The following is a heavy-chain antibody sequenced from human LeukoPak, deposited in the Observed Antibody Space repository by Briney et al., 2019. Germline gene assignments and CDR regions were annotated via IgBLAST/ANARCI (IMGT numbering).Heavy chain of an antibody. CDR3: ARGVAGNGYYFDY. V-gene: IGHV4-4*07. J-gene: IGHJ4*02. CDR2: IYTSGNT. CDR1: LGSISSYY. D-gene: IGHD6-19*01. Sequence: SETLSLTSTLSLGSISSYYWSCIRQPAGNGLEWIGRIYTSGNTNYNPSLKSRVTMSLDTSKNQFSLKLSSVTAAGTAVYYCARGVAGNGYYFDYWGQGTLVTVSS.